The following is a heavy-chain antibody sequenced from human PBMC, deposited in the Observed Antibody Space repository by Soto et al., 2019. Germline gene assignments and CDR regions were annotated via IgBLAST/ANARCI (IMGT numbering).Heavy chain of an antibody. CDR3: ARGHSVAVCAFDI. Sequence: QVPLVESGGGVVQPGRSLRLSCAASGFTFSSYAMHWVRQAPGKGLEWVAVISYDGSNKYYADSVKGRFTISRDNSKNTLYLQMNSLRAEDTAVYYCARGHSVAVCAFDIWGQGTMVTVSS. CDR2: ISYDGSNK. J-gene: IGHJ3*02. V-gene: IGHV3-30-3*01. CDR1: GFTFSSYA. D-gene: IGHD6-19*01.